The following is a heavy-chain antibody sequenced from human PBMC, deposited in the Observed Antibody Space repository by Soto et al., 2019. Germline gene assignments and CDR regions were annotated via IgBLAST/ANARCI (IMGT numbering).Heavy chain of an antibody. D-gene: IGHD3-10*01. CDR1: GFSLSTSGVG. Sequence: VSGSTLVNPTQTLTLTCTFSGFSLSTSGVGVGWIRQPPGKALEWLALIYWDDDKRYSPSLKSRLTITKDTSKNQVVLTMTNMEPVDTATYYCAQTHGRITMVRGAERGYFDYWGQGTLVTVSS. CDR3: AQTHGRITMVRGAERGYFDY. V-gene: IGHV2-5*02. J-gene: IGHJ4*02. CDR2: IYWDDDK.